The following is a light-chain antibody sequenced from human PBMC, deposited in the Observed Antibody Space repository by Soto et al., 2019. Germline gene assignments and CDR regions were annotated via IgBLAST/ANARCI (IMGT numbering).Light chain of an antibody. CDR2: TAS. V-gene: IGKV1-39*01. CDR1: QSISTY. J-gene: IGKJ1*01. Sequence: DIQMTQSPSSLSAAVGDRVTITCRASQSISTYLNCYQQNGGKAPKLLIYTASSLQSGVPSRFSGSGSGTDSTLTISNLQPEDFATYYCQQVYSTPPWTFGQGTRVEIK. CDR3: QQVYSTPPWT.